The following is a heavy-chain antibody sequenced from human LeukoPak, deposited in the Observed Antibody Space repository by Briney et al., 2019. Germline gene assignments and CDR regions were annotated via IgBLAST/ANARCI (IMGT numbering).Heavy chain of an antibody. CDR3: ARHSSSWSPNPDY. V-gene: IGHV4-38-2*02. CDR1: GYSISSAYY. Sequence: SETLSLTCSVSGYSISSAYYWGWIRQPPGKGLEWIGTMYHSGSTNYNPSLKSRVTISVDTSKNQFSLKLSSVTAADTAVYYCARHSSSWSPNPDYWGQGTLVIVSS. D-gene: IGHD6-13*01. J-gene: IGHJ4*02. CDR2: MYHSGST.